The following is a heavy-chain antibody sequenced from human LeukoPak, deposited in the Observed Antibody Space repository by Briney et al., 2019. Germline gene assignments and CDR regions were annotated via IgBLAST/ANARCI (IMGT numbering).Heavy chain of an antibody. CDR1: GYTFTSYY. CDR3: ARDPLPINIAAAAHAFDI. Sequence: ASVKVSCKASGYTFTSYYMHWVRQAPGQGLEWMGIINPSGGSTSYAQKFQGRVTMTRDTSTSTVYMELSSLRSEDTAVYYCARDPLPINIAAAAHAFDIWGQGTMVTVSS. V-gene: IGHV1-46*01. D-gene: IGHD6-13*01. J-gene: IGHJ3*02. CDR2: INPSGGST.